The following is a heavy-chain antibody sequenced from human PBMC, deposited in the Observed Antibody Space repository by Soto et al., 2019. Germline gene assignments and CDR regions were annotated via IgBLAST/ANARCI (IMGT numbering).Heavy chain of an antibody. CDR3: ARGDYYDSSGYYFGFYYYYGMDV. D-gene: IGHD3-22*01. CDR2: INSDGSST. Sequence: GGSLRLSCAASGFTFSSYWMHWVRQAPGKGLVWVSRINSDGSSTGYADSVKGRFTISRDNAKNTLYLQMNSLRAEDTAVYYCARGDYYDSSGYYFGFYYYYGMDVWGQGTTVTVSS. CDR1: GFTFSSYW. V-gene: IGHV3-74*01. J-gene: IGHJ6*02.